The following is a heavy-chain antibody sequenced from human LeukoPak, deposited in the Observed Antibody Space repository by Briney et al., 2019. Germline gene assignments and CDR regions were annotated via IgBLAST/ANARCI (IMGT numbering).Heavy chain of an antibody. CDR3: ARDARGWTFDY. CDR2: LHYDGFTT. V-gene: IGHV3-74*01. D-gene: IGHD5-12*01. Sequence: GWSLTLSCVASGFTFNNYWMHWVRQVPGKGMVWLSRLHYDGFTTTYADSVKGRFTISRDNGKNTLYLQMNSLRAEDTAVYYCARDARGWTFDYWGQGALVTVSS. CDR1: GFTFNNYW. J-gene: IGHJ4*02.